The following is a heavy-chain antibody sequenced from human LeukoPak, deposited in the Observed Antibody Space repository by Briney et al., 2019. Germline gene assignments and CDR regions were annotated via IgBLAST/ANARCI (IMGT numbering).Heavy chain of an antibody. CDR2: IYYSGST. CDR3: AREARSGYEGFWSDP. Sequence: SETLSLTCTVSGGSISSSSYYWGWIRQPPGKGLEWIGSIYYSGSTYYNPSLKSRVTMSVDTSHNQFFLKLNSVTAADTAVYYCAREARSGYEGFWSDPWGQGTVVTVSS. J-gene: IGHJ5*02. D-gene: IGHD5-12*01. CDR1: GGSISSSSYY. V-gene: IGHV4-39*07.